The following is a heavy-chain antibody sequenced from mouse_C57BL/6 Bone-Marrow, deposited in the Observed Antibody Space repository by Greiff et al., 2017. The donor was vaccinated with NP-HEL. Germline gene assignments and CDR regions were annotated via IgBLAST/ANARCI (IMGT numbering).Heavy chain of an antibody. J-gene: IGHJ4*01. CDR1: GYAFSSSW. V-gene: IGHV1-82*01. CDR2: IYPGDGDT. D-gene: IGHD2-2*01. CDR3: ARGNGWGGYYAMDY. Sequence: QVQLKQSGPELVKPGASVKISCKASGYAFSSSWMNWVKQRPGKGLEWIGRIYPGDGDTNYNGKFKGKATLTADKSSSTAYMQLSSLTSEDSAVYFCARGNGWGGYYAMDYWGQGTSVTVSS.